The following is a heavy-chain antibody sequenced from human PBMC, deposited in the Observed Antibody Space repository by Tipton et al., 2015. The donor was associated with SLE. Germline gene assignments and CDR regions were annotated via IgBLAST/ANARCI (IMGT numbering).Heavy chain of an antibody. Sequence: TLSLTCTVSGGSISSSSYYWGWIRQPPGKGLEWIGSIYYSGSTYYNPSLKSRVTISVDTSKNQFSLKLSSVTAADTAVYYCARTTSGAFDIWGQETMVTVSS. J-gene: IGHJ3*02. CDR3: ARTTSGAFDI. CDR1: GGSISSSSYY. D-gene: IGHD4-17*01. V-gene: IGHV4-39*01. CDR2: IYYSGST.